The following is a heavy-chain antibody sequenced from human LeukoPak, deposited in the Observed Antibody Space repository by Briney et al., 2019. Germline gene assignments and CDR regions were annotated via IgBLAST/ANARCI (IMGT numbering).Heavy chain of an antibody. CDR1: GGTFSSYA. CDR2: VIPILGIA. CDR3: ARDRGAYDSSGYYADY. D-gene: IGHD3-22*01. Sequence: ASVKVSCKASGGTFSSYAISWVRQAPGQGLEWMGRVIPILGIANYAQKFQGRVTITADKSTSTAYMELSSLRSEDTAVYYCARDRGAYDSSGYYADYWGQGTLVTVSS. V-gene: IGHV1-69*04. J-gene: IGHJ4*02.